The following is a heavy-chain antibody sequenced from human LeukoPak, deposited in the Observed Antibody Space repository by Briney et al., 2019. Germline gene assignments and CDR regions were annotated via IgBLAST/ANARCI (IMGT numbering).Heavy chain of an antibody. V-gene: IGHV3-74*03. Sequence: PGGSLRLSCAASGFTFSSSWMHWARQAPGKGLVWVSRINGDGTTTKFADSVRGRFTISRDNSKKTLYLQMNSLRAVDTAVYYCAKDRGSWPLRAFDLWGQGTMVTVSS. CDR3: AKDRGSWPLRAFDL. CDR2: INGDGTTT. D-gene: IGHD2-15*01. CDR1: GFTFSSSW. J-gene: IGHJ3*01.